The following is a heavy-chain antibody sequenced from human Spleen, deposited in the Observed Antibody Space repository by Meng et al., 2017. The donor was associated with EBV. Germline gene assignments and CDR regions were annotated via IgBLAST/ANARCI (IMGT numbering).Heavy chain of an antibody. Sequence: EVQLVGSGGGWVQPGGSLRLSCVGSEFTFSSYTMNWVRQAPGKGLEWVSGISSSGDRTYYADSVKGRFTISRDNAKNTLSLEMNSLRAEDTAVYYRAPPIYYDALLDCWGQGTLVTVSS. CDR3: APPIYYDALLDC. CDR2: ISSSGDRT. J-gene: IGHJ4*02. CDR1: EFTFSSYT. D-gene: IGHD3-3*01. V-gene: IGHV3-23*04.